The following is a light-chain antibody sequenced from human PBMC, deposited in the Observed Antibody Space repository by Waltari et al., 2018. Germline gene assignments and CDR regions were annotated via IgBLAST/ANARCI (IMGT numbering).Light chain of an antibody. CDR3: SSYTSSSTVV. V-gene: IGLV2-14*03. CDR2: DVS. J-gene: IGLJ2*01. CDR1: SSDIGDYNF. Sequence: QSALTQPASVSGSPGQSITISCTGTSSDIGDYNFVSWYRQHPGKAPELMIYDVSNRPSGVSNRFSGSKSGNTASLTISGLQAEDEADYYCSSYTSSSTVVFGGGTKLTVL.